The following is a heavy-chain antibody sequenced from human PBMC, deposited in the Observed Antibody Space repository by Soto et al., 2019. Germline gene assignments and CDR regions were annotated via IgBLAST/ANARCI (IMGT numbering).Heavy chain of an antibody. V-gene: IGHV1-2*02. J-gene: IGHJ5*02. CDR1: RYIFTAYF. Sequence: QVQLVQSGAEVKKPGASVKVSCKAPRYIFTAYFMHWVRQAPGQGLEWMGWINPNKGATHYGLSFQGRVTMTRETSISTAYMELSSLRSDDPAVYYCASHDPGARFGPWGQATLVIVSS. D-gene: IGHD1-1*01. CDR3: ASHDPGARFGP. CDR2: INPNKGAT.